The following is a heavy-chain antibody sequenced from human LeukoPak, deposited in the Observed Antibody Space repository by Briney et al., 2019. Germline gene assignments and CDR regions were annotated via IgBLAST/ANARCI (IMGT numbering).Heavy chain of an antibody. D-gene: IGHD3-3*01. J-gene: IGHJ4*02. CDR2: VYATGGTT. Sequence: ASVKVSCKASEDTFTYYHIHWVRQAPGQGVEWMGAVYATGGTTINTQNFQGRVTMTRDTSTGTVYMELSSLRFEDTAMYYCATEAPRCDYFDYWGQGILVTVSS. CDR1: EDTFTYYH. V-gene: IGHV1-46*01. CDR3: ATEAPRCDYFDY.